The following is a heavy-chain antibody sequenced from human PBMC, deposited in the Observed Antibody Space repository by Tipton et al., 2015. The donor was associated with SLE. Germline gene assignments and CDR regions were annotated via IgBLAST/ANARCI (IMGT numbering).Heavy chain of an antibody. CDR2: SYYRGST. V-gene: IGHV4-39*01. D-gene: IGHD3-3*01. Sequence: TLSLTCTVSGGSISSSSHYWGWIRQPPGKGLEWIGSSYYRGSTYYNPSLKSRVTISVDTSKNQFSLKLSSVTAADTAVYYCARTSTYYDFWSGSYYYYYYMDVWGKGTTVTVSS. CDR3: ARTSTYYDFWSGSYYYYYYMDV. CDR1: GGSISSSSHY. J-gene: IGHJ6*03.